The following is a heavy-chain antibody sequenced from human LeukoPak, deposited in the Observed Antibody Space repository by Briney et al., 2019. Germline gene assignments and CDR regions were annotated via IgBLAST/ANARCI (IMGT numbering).Heavy chain of an antibody. V-gene: IGHV3-23*01. Sequence: GGPLKLSCAASGFTFSAYSMSWVRQAPGKGLEWVSLLTGSGDNTFYADSVKGRFTISRDNSKNTLYLQMNSLRAEDTAVYYCAKEPRHCGGDCFSLLDDWGQGTLVTVSS. CDR1: GFTFSAYS. CDR2: LTGSGDNT. J-gene: IGHJ4*02. CDR3: AKEPRHCGGDCFSLLDD. D-gene: IGHD2-21*02.